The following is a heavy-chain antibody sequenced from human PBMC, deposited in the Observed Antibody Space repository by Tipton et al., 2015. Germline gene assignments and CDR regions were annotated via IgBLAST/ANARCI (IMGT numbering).Heavy chain of an antibody. V-gene: IGHV1-69*01. D-gene: IGHD3-10*01. J-gene: IGHJ6*02. Sequence: QVQLVQSGAEVKKPGSSVKVSCKASGGTFNTYSISWVRQAPGQGFEWMGGLIPLFSIANYAQKFQGRVTITADESMTTSYMELSGLKSEDTAVYYCGRGDIIAVAETDYYYGMDVWGHGTTVTVPS. CDR1: GGTFNTYS. CDR3: GRGDIIAVAETDYYYGMDV. CDR2: LIPLFSIA.